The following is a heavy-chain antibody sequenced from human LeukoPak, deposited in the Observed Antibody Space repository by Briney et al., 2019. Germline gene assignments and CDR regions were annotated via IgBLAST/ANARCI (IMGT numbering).Heavy chain of an antibody. CDR3: ARDSEYDSSGY. J-gene: IGHJ4*02. Sequence: DSVKVSCKASGYTFTSYGISWVRQPPGQGLEWMGWISAYNGNTNYAQKLQGRVTMTTDTSTSTAYMELRSLRSDDTAVYYCARDSEYDSSGYWGQGTLVTVSS. D-gene: IGHD3-22*01. CDR2: ISAYNGNT. V-gene: IGHV1-18*01. CDR1: GYTFTSYG.